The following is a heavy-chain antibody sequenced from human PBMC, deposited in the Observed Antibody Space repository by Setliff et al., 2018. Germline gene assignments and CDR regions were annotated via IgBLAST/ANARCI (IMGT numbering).Heavy chain of an antibody. V-gene: IGHV4-30-4*08. CDR2: IYYSGST. CDR3: AREAPGYAFDI. Sequence: SETLSLTCTVSGGSISSGDYYWSWIRQPPGKGLEWIGYIYYSGSTYYNPSLKSRVTISVNTSKNQFSLKLSSVTAADTAVYYCAREAPGYAFDIWGQGTMVTVSS. CDR1: GGSISSGDYY. J-gene: IGHJ3*02. D-gene: IGHD1-1*01.